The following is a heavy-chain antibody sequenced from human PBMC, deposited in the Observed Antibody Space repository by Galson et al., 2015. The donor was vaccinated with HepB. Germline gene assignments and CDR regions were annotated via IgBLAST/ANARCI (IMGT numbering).Heavy chain of an antibody. CDR1: GFTVSSNY. V-gene: IGHV3-66*01. Sequence: SLRLSCAASGFTVSSNYMSWVRQAPGKGLEWVSVIYSGGSTYYADSVKGRFTISRDNSKNTLYLQMNSLRAEDTAVYYCARDSNGAYYDFWSGYSDRSFDYWGQGTLVTVSS. D-gene: IGHD3-3*01. CDR2: IYSGGST. CDR3: ARDSNGAYYDFWSGYSDRSFDY. J-gene: IGHJ4*02.